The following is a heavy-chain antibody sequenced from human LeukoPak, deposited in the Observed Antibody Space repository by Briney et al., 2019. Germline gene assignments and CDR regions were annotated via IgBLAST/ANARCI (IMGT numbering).Heavy chain of an antibody. V-gene: IGHV3-7*01. CDR3: VRDRGWYHFDL. Sequence: GGSLRLSCAAAGFTFSSYARHWVRQAPGKGLEWVAHIKEDATESRSADSVKGRFSISRDNTKNSLFLQLNSLRTEDTAVYYCVRDRGWYHFDLWGQGTLVTVSS. D-gene: IGHD3-10*01. CDR1: GFTFSSYA. CDR2: IKEDATES. J-gene: IGHJ4*02.